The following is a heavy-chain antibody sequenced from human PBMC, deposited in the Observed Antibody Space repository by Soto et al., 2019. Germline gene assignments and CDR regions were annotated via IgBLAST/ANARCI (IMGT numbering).Heavy chain of an antibody. CDR1: GFIFSDYY. D-gene: IGHD2-15*01. J-gene: IGHJ4*02. CDR2: ISTSGSTM. CDR3: ARRYGGNPSGFDY. V-gene: IGHV3-11*01. Sequence: QVQLVESGGGLVKPGGSLRLSCAASGFIFSDYYMTWVRQAPGKGLEWVSYISTSGSTMYYADSVKGIFNISRDNAKNSLYLQITSLRAEDTAVYYCARRYGGNPSGFDYWGQGTLVTVSS.